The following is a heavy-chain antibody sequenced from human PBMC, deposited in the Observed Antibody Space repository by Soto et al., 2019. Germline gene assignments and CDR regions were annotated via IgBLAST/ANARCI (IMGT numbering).Heavy chain of an antibody. J-gene: IGHJ3*02. Sequence: GGSLRLSCAASGFTFSSYSMNWVRQAQGKGLEWVSYISSSSSTIYYADSVKGRFTISRDNAKNSLYLQMNSLRDEDTAVYYCARAGYDILTGYYKGPGAFDIWGQGTMVTVSS. D-gene: IGHD3-9*01. CDR1: GFTFSSYS. CDR3: ARAGYDILTGYYKGPGAFDI. V-gene: IGHV3-48*02. CDR2: ISSSSSTI.